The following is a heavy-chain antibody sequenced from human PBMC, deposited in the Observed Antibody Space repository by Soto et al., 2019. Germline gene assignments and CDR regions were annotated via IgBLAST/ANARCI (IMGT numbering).Heavy chain of an antibody. D-gene: IGHD3-10*01. CDR1: GYTFTSYG. V-gene: IGHV1-18*01. Sequence: QVQLVQSGAEVKKPGASVKVSCKASGYTFTSYGISWVRQAPGQGLEWMGWISAYNGNTNYAQKLQGRVTMTTDTSTRKAYMEVKSLGSEGTARYYCARDGTYFGSGSYYSPGSSGGQGTLVTVSS. CDR3: ARDGTYFGSGSYYSPGSS. CDR2: ISAYNGNT. J-gene: IGHJ4*02.